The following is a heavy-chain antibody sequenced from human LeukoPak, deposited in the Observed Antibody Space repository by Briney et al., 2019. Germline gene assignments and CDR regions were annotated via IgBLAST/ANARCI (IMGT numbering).Heavy chain of an antibody. V-gene: IGHV4-34*01. Sequence: KPSETLSLTCAVYGGSFSGYYWSWIRQPPGKGLEWIGEINHSGSTNYNPSLKSRVTISVDTSKDQFSLKLSSVTAADTAVYYCARGWGGSPNWGQGTLVTVSS. CDR3: ARGWGGSPN. CDR1: GGSFSGYY. D-gene: IGHD3-16*01. J-gene: IGHJ4*02. CDR2: INHSGST.